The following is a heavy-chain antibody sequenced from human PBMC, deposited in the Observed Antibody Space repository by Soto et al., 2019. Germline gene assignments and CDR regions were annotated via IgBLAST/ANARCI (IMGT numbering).Heavy chain of an antibody. CDR1: GFTFSNYW. Sequence: GGSLRLSCAASGFTFSNYWMHWVRQGPGMGLVWVSRINSDGSNTVYADSVKGRFTISRDNAQNTLYLQLNSLRAEDTAVYYCTRDYSSSRDFVYWGQGTLVTVAS. D-gene: IGHD6-13*01. CDR3: TRDYSSSRDFVY. CDR2: INSDGSNT. J-gene: IGHJ4*02. V-gene: IGHV3-74*01.